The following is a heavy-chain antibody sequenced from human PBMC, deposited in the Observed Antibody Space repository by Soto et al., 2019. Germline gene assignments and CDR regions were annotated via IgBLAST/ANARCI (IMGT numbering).Heavy chain of an antibody. CDR1: GYTFTSYA. D-gene: IGHD3-16*01. CDR3: ASAHGGGITFE. Sequence: QVQLVQSGAEVKKPGASVKVSCKTSGYTFTSYAISWVRQAPGQGLEWMGWISAYNGNTKYAQKLQGRVTMTTDTSTITASMALRSLRSDDTAVYYRASAHGGGITFEWGQGTQVTVSS. J-gene: IGHJ4*02. V-gene: IGHV1-18*01. CDR2: ISAYNGNT.